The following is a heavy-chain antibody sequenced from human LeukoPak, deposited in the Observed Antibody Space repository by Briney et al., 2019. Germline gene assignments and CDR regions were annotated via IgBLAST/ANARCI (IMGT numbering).Heavy chain of an antibody. V-gene: IGHV3-30*18. J-gene: IGHJ4*02. D-gene: IGHD6-19*01. CDR1: GFTFSSYG. CDR2: ISYDGSNK. CDR3: AKSRGSSGWYDY. Sequence: GGSLRLSFAASGFTFSSYGMHWVRQAPGKGLEWVAVISYDGSNKYYADSVKGRFTISRDNSKNTLYLQMNSLRAEDTAVYYCAKSRGSSGWYDYWGQGTLVTVSS.